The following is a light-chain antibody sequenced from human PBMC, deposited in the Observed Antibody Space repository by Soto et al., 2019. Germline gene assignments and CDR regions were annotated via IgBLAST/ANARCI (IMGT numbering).Light chain of an antibody. J-gene: IGKJ4*01. CDR3: ELLNIYPPP. CDR1: QSISSY. V-gene: IGKV1-39*01. Sequence: DIQMTQSPSSLSASVGDRVTITCRASQSISSYLNWYQQKPGKAPKFLIYAASTLKSGVPSRFSGSGSGTDFTLTISSLKPEYFATYHCELLNIYPPPFGGGPKVDIK. CDR2: AAS.